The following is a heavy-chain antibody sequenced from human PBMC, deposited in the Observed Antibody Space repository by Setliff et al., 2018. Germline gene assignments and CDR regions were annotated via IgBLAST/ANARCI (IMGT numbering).Heavy chain of an antibody. J-gene: IGHJ4*02. CDR1: GYTFTNYG. CDR2: ITTYNGDT. V-gene: IGHV1-18*01. Sequence: ASVKVSCKASGYTFTNYGISWVRQAPGQGLAWMGWITTYNGDTNYAQKLQGRVTMTTDTSTSTAYMELRSLRSDDTAVYYCARGGQLAPFGYWGQGTLVTVSS. CDR3: ARGGQLAPFGY.